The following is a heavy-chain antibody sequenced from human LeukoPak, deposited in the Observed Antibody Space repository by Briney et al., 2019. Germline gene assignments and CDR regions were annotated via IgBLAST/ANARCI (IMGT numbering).Heavy chain of an antibody. D-gene: IGHD3-10*01. CDR2: IGGSNGIT. CDR1: RFTFNSYA. J-gene: IGHJ6*02. V-gene: IGHV3-23*01. CDR3: ARGFITMVRGVIIPDYGMDV. Sequence: GGSLRLSCAASRFTFNSYAMSWVRQAPGKGLEWVSVIGGSNGITFYVGSVKGRFTISRDNSKDTLYLQMNSLRAEDTAVYYCARGFITMVRGVIIPDYGMDVWGQGTTVTVSS.